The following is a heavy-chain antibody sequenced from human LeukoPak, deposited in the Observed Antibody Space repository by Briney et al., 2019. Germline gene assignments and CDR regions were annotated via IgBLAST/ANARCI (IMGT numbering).Heavy chain of an antibody. V-gene: IGHV3-23*01. D-gene: IGHD3-16*01. Sequence: GGSLRLSCAASEFTFSDYAMNGVRHAPGKGLEWFSTINYSGDTTYDADSVKGRFTISRDNAQNTLYLQMNSLRVEDTAIYYCAKSKNWGYGHGTFDIWGHGTMVTVSS. CDR3: AKSKNWGYGHGTFDI. CDR2: INYSGDTT. J-gene: IGHJ3*02. CDR1: EFTFSDYA.